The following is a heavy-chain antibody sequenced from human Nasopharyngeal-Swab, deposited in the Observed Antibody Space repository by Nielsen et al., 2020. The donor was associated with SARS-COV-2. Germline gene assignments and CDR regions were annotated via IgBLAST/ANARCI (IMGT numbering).Heavy chain of an antibody. CDR1: GYTFIDYY. CDR2: INPNTGGT. D-gene: IGHD1-26*01. J-gene: IGHJ4*02. V-gene: IGHV1-2*02. CDR3: ARGGTYYFDY. Sequence: ASVKVSCKASGYTFIDYYIYWVRQAPGQGLEWMGWINPNTGGTNYAQKFQGRVTMTRDTPISTAYMELSRLRSDDTAVYYCARGGTYYFDYWGQGTLGTVSS.